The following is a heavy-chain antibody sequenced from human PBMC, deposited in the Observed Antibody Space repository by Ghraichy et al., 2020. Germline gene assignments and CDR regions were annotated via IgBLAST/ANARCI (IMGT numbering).Heavy chain of an antibody. Sequence: SETLSLTCTVSGGSISSYYWSWIRQPPGKGLEWIGYIYYSGSTNYNPSLKSRVTISVDTSKNQFSLKLSSVTAADTAVYYCASAGRYYDSSGYYYGPRLTTGDAFDIWGQGTMVTVSS. J-gene: IGHJ3*02. CDR1: GGSISSYY. V-gene: IGHV4-59*01. D-gene: IGHD3-22*01. CDR3: ASAGRYYDSSGYYYGPRLTTGDAFDI. CDR2: IYYSGST.